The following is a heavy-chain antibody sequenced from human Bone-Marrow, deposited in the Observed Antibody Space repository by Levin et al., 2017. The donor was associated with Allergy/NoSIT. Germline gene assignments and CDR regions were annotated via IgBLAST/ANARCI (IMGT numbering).Heavy chain of an antibody. CDR3: AKEGRGIQLWLHYFDY. Sequence: PGGSLRLSCAASGFTFSSYGMHWVRQAPGKGLEWVAVISYDGSNKYYADSVKGRFTISRDNSKNTLYLQMNSLRAEDTAVYYCAKEGRGIQLWLHYFDYWGQGTLVTVSS. CDR1: GFTFSSYG. D-gene: IGHD5-18*01. CDR2: ISYDGSNK. V-gene: IGHV3-30*18. J-gene: IGHJ4*02.